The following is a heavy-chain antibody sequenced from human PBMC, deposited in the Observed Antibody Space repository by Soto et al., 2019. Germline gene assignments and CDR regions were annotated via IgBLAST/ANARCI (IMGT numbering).Heavy chain of an antibody. CDR2: ISTTVST. V-gene: IGHV4-4*08. CDR3: ARAYGGTYNPEFDS. J-gene: IGHJ4*02. CDR1: GGSFTSYY. D-gene: IGHD1-26*01. Sequence: PSETLSLTCTVSGGSFTSYYWTWIRQPPGKGLEYVGFISTTVSTNYNPSLKSRVTISVDASKNQFSLKLTSVTAADTAVYYCARAYGGTYNPEFDSWGQGTLVTVSS.